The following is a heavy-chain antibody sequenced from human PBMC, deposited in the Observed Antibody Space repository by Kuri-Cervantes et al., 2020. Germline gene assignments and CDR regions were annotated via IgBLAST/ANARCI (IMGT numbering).Heavy chain of an antibody. D-gene: IGHD2-2*01. J-gene: IGHJ4*02. V-gene: IGHV3-23*01. CDR3: AKGWRAPAATPFEY. CDR1: GFTFSSYA. Sequence: GESLKISCAASGFTFSSYAMSWVRQAPGEGLEWVSSISGSGGSTYYADSVKGQFTISRDNSKNTLYLQMNSLRAEDTAVYYCAKGWRAPAATPFEYWGQGTLVTVSS. CDR2: ISGSGGST.